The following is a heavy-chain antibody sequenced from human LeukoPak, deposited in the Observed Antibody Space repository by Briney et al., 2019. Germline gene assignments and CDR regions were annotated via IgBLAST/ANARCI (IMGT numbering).Heavy chain of an antibody. D-gene: IGHD3-10*01. CDR1: GFTFSSCG. CDR3: AKDRYYGSGSYYSDY. J-gene: IGHJ4*02. V-gene: IGHV3-30*02. CDR2: IRYDGSNK. Sequence: PGGSLRLSCAASGFTFSSCGMHWVRQAPGKGLEWVAFIRYDGSNKYYADSVKGRFTISRDNSKNTLYLQMNSLRAEDTAVYYCAKDRYYGSGSYYSDYWGQGTLVTVSS.